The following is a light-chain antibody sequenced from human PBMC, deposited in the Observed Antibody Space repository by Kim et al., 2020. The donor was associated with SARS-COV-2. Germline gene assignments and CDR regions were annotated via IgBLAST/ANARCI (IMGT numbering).Light chain of an antibody. V-gene: IGLV3-1*01. Sequence: SYELTQPPSVSVSPGQTASITCSGDKLGDKYACWYQQKPGQSPVLVIYQDSKRPSGIPERFSGSNSGNTATLTISGTQAMDEADYYCQARDSSTLYVFGT. CDR2: QDS. J-gene: IGLJ1*01. CDR1: KLGDKY. CDR3: QARDSSTLYV.